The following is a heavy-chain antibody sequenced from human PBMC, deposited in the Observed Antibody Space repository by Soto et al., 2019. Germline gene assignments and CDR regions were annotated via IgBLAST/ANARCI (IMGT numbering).Heavy chain of an antibody. J-gene: IGHJ6*02. V-gene: IGHV4-30-4*08. CDR1: GGSISSGGYS. Sequence: SETLSLTCAVSGGSISSGGYSWSWIRQPPGKGLEWIGYIYYSGSTYYNPSLKSRVTISVDTSKNQFSLKLSSVTAADTAVYYCASLWFGEYEGMDVWGQGTTVTVSS. D-gene: IGHD3-10*01. CDR2: IYYSGST. CDR3: ASLWFGEYEGMDV.